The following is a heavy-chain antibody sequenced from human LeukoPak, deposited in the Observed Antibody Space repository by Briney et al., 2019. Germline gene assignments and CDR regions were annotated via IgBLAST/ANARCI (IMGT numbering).Heavy chain of an antibody. CDR3: ARARNVLRFLEWLARSSSYYYYYMDV. Sequence: GASVKVSCKASGYTFTGYYMHWVRQAPGQGLEWMGGIIPIFGTANYAQKFQGRVTITADKSTSTAYMEPSSLRSEDTAVYYCARARNVLRFLEWLARSSSYYYYYMDVWGKGTTVTVSS. J-gene: IGHJ6*03. D-gene: IGHD3-3*01. CDR1: GYTFTGYY. V-gene: IGHV1-69*06. CDR2: IIPIFGTA.